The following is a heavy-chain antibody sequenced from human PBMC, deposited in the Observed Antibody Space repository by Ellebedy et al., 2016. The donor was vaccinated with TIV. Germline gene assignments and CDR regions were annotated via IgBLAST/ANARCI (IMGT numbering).Heavy chain of an antibody. Sequence: GGSLRLXXAASGFTISNDWMTWVRQAPGKGLEWVANINPDGSEKYCVGSVEGRFSISRDNAKNSLYLQMTSLRAEDTALYYCARDLNWGTTWGQGTLVTVSS. J-gene: IGHJ5*02. CDR3: ARDLNWGTT. CDR2: INPDGSEK. V-gene: IGHV3-7*01. CDR1: GFTISNDW. D-gene: IGHD3-16*01.